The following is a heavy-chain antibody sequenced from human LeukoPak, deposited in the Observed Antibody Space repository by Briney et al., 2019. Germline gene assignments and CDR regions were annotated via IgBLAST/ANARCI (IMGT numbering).Heavy chain of an antibody. V-gene: IGHV3-72*01. CDR1: RFTFSDHY. CDR3: AREVEAVLRYFDWLPPRDYYYYYMDV. D-gene: IGHD3-9*01. CDR2: TRNKANSYTT. J-gene: IGHJ6*03. Sequence: GGSLSLSCPASRFTFSDHYMDWLRQAPAKGREGVGRTRNKANSYTTEYAASVKGRLTISRDDSKNSLYLQMNSLKTEDTAVYYCAREVEAVLRYFDWLPPRDYYYYYMDVWGKGTTVTVSS.